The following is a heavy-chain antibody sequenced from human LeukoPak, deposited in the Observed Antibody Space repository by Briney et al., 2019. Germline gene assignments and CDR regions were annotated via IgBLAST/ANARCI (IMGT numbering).Heavy chain of an antibody. CDR1: GFTFSSYW. CDR3: SKDRWLQGYFDY. V-gene: IGHV3-74*01. Sequence: GGSLRLSCAASGFTFSSYWMHWVRQVPNQGLMWVSRINSDETISEYVDSVNGRFTISRDNSKNTLYLQMNSLRAEDTAVYYCSKDRWLQGYFDYWGQGTLVTVSS. CDR2: INSDETIS. D-gene: IGHD5-24*01. J-gene: IGHJ4*02.